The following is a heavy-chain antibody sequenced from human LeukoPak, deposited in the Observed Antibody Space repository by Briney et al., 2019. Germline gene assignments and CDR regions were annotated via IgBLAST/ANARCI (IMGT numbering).Heavy chain of an antibody. D-gene: IGHD4-23*01. CDR2: IYYSGST. CDR3: ARQAVALVDWYFDL. J-gene: IGHJ2*01. CDR1: GGSISSYY. V-gene: IGHV4-59*01. Sequence: PSETLSLTCTVSGGSISSYYWSWIRQPPGKGLEWIGYIYYSGSTNYNPSLKSRVTISVDTSKNQFSLKLSSVTAADTAVYYCARQAVALVDWYFDLWGRGTLVTVSS.